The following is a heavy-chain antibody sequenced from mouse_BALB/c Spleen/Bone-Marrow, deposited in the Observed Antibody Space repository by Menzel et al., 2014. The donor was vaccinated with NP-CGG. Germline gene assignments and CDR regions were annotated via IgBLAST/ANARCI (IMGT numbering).Heavy chain of an antibody. D-gene: IGHD2-2*01. CDR2: ISNSAYSI. CDR1: GFNFSDYG. V-gene: IGHV5-15*02. Sequence: EVQGVESGGGVVQPGGSRKLSCAASGFNFSDYGMAWVRLAPGKGPEWVAFISNSAYSIYYADTVTGRFTISRENAKNTLYLEMSSLRFEDTAMYYCTRDRGYDGGYYFDYWGQGTTLTVSS. J-gene: IGHJ2*01. CDR3: TRDRGYDGGYYFDY.